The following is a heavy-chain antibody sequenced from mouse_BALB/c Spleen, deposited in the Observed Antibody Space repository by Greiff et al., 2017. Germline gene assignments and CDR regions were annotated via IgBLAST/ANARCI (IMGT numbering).Heavy chain of an antibody. Sequence: EVKLMESGGGLVKPGGSLKLSCAASGFTFSDYYMYWVRQTPEKRLEWVATISDGGSYTYYPDSVKGRFTISIDNAKNNLYLQMSSLKSEDTAMYYCARGSYYDYDGTFAYWGQGTLVTVSA. V-gene: IGHV5-4*02. CDR3: ARGSYYDYDGTFAY. CDR2: ISDGGSYT. CDR1: GFTFSDYY. J-gene: IGHJ3*01. D-gene: IGHD2-4*01.